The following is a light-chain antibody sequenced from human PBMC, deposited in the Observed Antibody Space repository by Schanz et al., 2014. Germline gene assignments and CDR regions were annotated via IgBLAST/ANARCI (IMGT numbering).Light chain of an antibody. CDR1: QSVDKS. CDR3: QQYGSSAST. J-gene: IGKJ2*01. CDR2: DAS. V-gene: IGKV3-20*01. Sequence: IVLTQSPDTLSLSPGDRATLSCRASQSVDKSLAWYQQKPGQAPRLLIYDASNRATGIPARFSGSGSGTDFTLTISRLEPEDFAVYYCQQYGSSASTFGQGTKVEIE.